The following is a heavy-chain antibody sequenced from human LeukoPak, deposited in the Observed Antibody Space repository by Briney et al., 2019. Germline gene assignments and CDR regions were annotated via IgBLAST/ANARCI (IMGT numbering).Heavy chain of an antibody. D-gene: IGHD1-20*01. CDR2: ISSSSSCI. CDR1: GFTFSSYS. Sequence: GGSLRLSCAASGFTFSSYSMNWVRQAPGKGLEWVSSISSSSSCIYYADSVKGRFTISRDSAKDSLYLQMNSLRAEDTAVYYCARDRDNWNDPYFDYWGQGTLVTVSS. V-gene: IGHV3-21*01. CDR3: ARDRDNWNDPYFDY. J-gene: IGHJ4*02.